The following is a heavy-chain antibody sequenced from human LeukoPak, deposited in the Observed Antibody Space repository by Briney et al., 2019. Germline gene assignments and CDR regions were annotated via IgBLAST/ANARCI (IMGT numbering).Heavy chain of an antibody. D-gene: IGHD1-26*01. CDR2: IYTSGST. J-gene: IGHJ4*02. V-gene: IGHV4-61*02. CDR1: GGSISSGSYY. CDR3: ASLRGSYLDY. Sequence: SQTLSLTCTVSGGSISSGSYYWSWIRQPAGKGLEWIGRIYTSGSTNYNPSLKSRVTISVDTSKNQFSLKLSSVTAADTAVYYCASLRGSYLDYWGQGTLVTVSS.